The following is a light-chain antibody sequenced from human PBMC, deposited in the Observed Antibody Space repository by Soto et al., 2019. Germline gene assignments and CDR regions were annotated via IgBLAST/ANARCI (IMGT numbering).Light chain of an antibody. CDR2: YDS. Sequence: SYELTQPPSVSVAPGKTARITCGGNNIGSKSVHWYQQKPGQAPVLVIYYDSDRPSGIPERFSGSNSGNTATLTISRDEAGDEADYYCQVWDSSSDHPPVVFGGGTKLTVL. J-gene: IGLJ2*01. CDR3: QVWDSSSDHPPVV. CDR1: NIGSKS. V-gene: IGLV3-21*04.